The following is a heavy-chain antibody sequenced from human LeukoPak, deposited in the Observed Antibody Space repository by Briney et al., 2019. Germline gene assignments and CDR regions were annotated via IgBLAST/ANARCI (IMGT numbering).Heavy chain of an antibody. CDR2: ISSSSSYI. D-gene: IGHD6-13*01. J-gene: IGHJ4*02. Sequence: GGSLRLSCAASGFTFSSYSMNWVRQAPGKGLVWVSSISSSSSYIYYADSVKGRFTISRDNAKNSLYLQMNSLRAEDTAVYYCARDLTGYSSSWLQYYFDYWGQGTLVTVSS. CDR1: GFTFSSYS. CDR3: ARDLTGYSSSWLQYYFDY. V-gene: IGHV3-21*01.